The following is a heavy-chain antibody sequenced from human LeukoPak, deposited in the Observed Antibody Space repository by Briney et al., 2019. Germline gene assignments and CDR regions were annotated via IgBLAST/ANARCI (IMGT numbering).Heavy chain of an antibody. CDR1: GGSFSSSY. D-gene: IGHD3-22*01. Sequence: SETLSLTCAVYGGSFSSSYWSWIRQPPGKGLEWIGYIYYSGSTNYNPSLKSRVTISVDTSKNQFSLKLSSVTAADTAVYYCARDGHDSSGYYYYGMDVWGQGTTVTVSS. CDR3: ARDGHDSSGYYYYGMDV. V-gene: IGHV4-59*01. CDR2: IYYSGST. J-gene: IGHJ6*02.